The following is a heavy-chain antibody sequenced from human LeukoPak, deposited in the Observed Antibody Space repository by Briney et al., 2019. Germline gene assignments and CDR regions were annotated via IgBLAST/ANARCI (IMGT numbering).Heavy chain of an antibody. CDR3: ARDMYYYDSSGYYYLDH. CDR2: ISSSSSYI. CDR1: GFTFSSYS. Sequence: GGSLRLSCAASGFTFSSYSMNWVRQAPGKGLEWVSSISSSSSYIYYADSVKGRFTISRDNAKNSLYLQMNSLRAEDTAVYYCARDMYYYDSSGYYYLDHWGQGTLVTVSS. V-gene: IGHV3-21*01. J-gene: IGHJ4*02. D-gene: IGHD3-22*01.